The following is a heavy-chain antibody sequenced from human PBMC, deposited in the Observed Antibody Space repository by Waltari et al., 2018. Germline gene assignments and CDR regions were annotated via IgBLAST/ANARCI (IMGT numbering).Heavy chain of an antibody. CDR2: VFTSGSP. D-gene: IGHD3-16*01. J-gene: IGHJ6*02. V-gene: IGHV4-4*07. CDR1: GGSISGYF. CDR3: ARHRRLRNKYYYDLDV. Sequence: QVHLQESGPGLVKPSETLSLTCIVSGGSISGYFWSWVRQPAGKGLEWIGRVFTSGSPNYNPSLKSRVTGSLDTAKNQFSLNLISLTAADTGVYYCARHRRLRNKYYYDLDVWGQGTTVSLSS.